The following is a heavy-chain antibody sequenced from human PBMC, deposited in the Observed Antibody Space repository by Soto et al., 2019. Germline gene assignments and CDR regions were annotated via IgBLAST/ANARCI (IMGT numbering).Heavy chain of an antibody. CDR3: AMVDNYVTPNPQDV. CDR1: GGTFSSYT. D-gene: IGHD3-16*01. V-gene: IGHV1-69*02. Sequence: SVKVSCKASGGTFSSYTISWVRQAPGQGLEWMGRIIPILGIANYAQKFQGRLTMTTDTSTSTAYMDLGSLTSDDTAVYYCAMVDNYVTPNPQDVWGQGTTVTVSS. J-gene: IGHJ6*02. CDR2: IIPILGIA.